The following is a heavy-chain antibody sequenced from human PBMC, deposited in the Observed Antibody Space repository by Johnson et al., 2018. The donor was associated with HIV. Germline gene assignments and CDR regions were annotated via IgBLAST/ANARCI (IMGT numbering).Heavy chain of an antibody. CDR3: AKDRIVGAIGDAFDI. D-gene: IGHD1-26*01. CDR1: GFTVSSNY. Sequence: VQVVETGGGLIQPGGSLRLSCAASGFTVSSNYMSWVRQAPGKGLEWVSAISGSGGSTYYADSVKGRFTISRDNSKNTLYLQMNSLRAEDTAVYYCAKDRIVGAIGDAFDIWGQGTMVTVSS. J-gene: IGHJ3*02. CDR2: ISGSGGST. V-gene: IGHV3-23*04.